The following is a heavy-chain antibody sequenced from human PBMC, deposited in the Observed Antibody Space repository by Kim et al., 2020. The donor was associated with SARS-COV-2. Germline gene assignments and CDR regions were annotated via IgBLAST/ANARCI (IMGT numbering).Heavy chain of an antibody. CDR3: VRARRSPPTQYSSSWYHY. D-gene: IGHD6-13*01. J-gene: IGHJ4*02. CDR1: GYTFTSYA. Sequence: ASVKFSCKASGYTFTSYAMNWVRQAPGQGLEWMGWINTNTGNPTYAQGFTGRFVFSLDTSVSTAYLQISSLKAEDTAVYYCVRARRSPPTQYSSSWYHYWGQGTLVTVSS. CDR2: INTNTGNP. V-gene: IGHV7-4-1*02.